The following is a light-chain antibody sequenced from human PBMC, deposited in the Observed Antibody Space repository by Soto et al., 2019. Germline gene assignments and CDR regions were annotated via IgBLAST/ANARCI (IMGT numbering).Light chain of an antibody. J-gene: IGKJ1*01. Sequence: DIVMTQSPDSLAVSLGERATINCKSSQIVLYSSNNKNYLAWYQQKPGQPPKLLIYWASTRESGVPDRFSGSGSGTDFTLTISSLQAEDVAVYYCQQYYSLPWTFGQGTKVDIK. CDR2: WAS. CDR3: QQYYSLPWT. CDR1: QIVLYSSNNKNY. V-gene: IGKV4-1*01.